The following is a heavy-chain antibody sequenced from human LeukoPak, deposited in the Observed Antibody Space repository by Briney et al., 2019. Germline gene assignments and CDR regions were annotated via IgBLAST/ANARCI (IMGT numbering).Heavy chain of an antibody. CDR2: ISAYNGNT. D-gene: IGHD2-2*01. Sequence: ASVKVSCKASGYTFTSYGISWVRQAPGQGLEWMGWISAYNGNTNYAQKLQGRVTMTTDTSTSTAYMELGSLRSDDTAVYYCARGGSYCSSTSCPRFDYWGQGTLVTVSS. CDR1: GYTFTSYG. V-gene: IGHV1-18*01. J-gene: IGHJ4*02. CDR3: ARGGSYCSSTSCPRFDY.